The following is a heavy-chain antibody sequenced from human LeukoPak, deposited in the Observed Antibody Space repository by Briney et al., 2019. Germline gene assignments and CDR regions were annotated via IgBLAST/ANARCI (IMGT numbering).Heavy chain of an antibody. CDR1: GGSISSYY. CDR3: VRGGIVGTTARVPLFDY. D-gene: IGHD1-26*01. CDR2: IYYTGTT. J-gene: IGHJ4*02. Sequence: SETLSLTCTVSGGSISSYYWSWIRQPPGKGLEWIGYIYYTGTTNYNPSLKSRVTISVDTSKNQFSLKLSSLTAADTAVYYCVRGGIVGTTARVPLFDYWGQGTLDTVSS. V-gene: IGHV4-59*01.